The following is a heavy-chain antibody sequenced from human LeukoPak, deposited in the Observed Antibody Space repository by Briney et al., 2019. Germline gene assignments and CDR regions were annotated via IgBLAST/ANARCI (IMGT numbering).Heavy chain of an antibody. CDR2: IKQDGSEK. V-gene: IGHV3-7*01. J-gene: IGHJ6*03. CDR1: GFTFSSYW. Sequence: RTGGSLRLSCAASGFTFSSYWMSWVRQAPGKGLEWVANIKQDGSEKYYVDSVKGRFTISRDNAKNSLYLQMNSLRAEDTAVYYCAREKDYYYYYMDVWGKGTTVTVSS. CDR3: AREKDYYYYYMDV.